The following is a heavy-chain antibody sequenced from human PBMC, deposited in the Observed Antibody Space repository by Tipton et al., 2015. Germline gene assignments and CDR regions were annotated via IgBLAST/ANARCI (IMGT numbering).Heavy chain of an antibody. CDR1: GYTFTSYD. J-gene: IGHJ6*02. Sequence: QLVQSGAEVKKPGASVKVSCKASGYTFTSYDINWVRQATGQGLEWMGWMNPKSGNTDYAQKFQGRVTMTRDTSISTAYMELSSLRSEDTAVYYCARGDVPAAIYYYYGIDVWGQGTTVTVSS. D-gene: IGHD2-2*02. V-gene: IGHV1-8*01. CDR3: ARGDVPAAIYYYYGIDV. CDR2: MNPKSGNT.